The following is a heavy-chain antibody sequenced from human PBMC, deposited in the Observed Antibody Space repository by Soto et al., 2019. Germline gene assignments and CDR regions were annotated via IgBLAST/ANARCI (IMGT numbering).Heavy chain of an antibody. CDR3: ARVYSHYGFHV. J-gene: IGHJ6*02. CDR2: IYYSGSP. V-gene: IGHV4-31*03. Sequence: SETLSLTCTVSGGSISSGGYYWSWIRQHPGKGLGWIGYIYYSGSPYCNPSLKSRVTISVDTSKNQFSLKLSSVTAADTAVYYCARVYSHYGFHVWGQGTTVTVSS. CDR1: GGSISSGGYY.